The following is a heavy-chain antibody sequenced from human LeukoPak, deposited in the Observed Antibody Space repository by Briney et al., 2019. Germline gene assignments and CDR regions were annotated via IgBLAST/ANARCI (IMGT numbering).Heavy chain of an antibody. CDR2: IIPILGIA. V-gene: IGHV1-69*04. J-gene: IGHJ4*02. CDR3: ARGGANSYGSDY. CDR1: GGTFSSYA. Sequence: ASVKVSCKASGGTFSSYAISWVRQAPGQGLEWMGRIIPILGIANYAQKFQGRVTITADKSTSTAYMELSSLGSEDTAVYYCARGGANSYGSDYWGQGTLVTVSS. D-gene: IGHD5-18*01.